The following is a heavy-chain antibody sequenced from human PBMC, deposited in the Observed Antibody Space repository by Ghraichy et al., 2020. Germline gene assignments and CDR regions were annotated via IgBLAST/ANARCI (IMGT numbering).Heavy chain of an antibody. J-gene: IGHJ4*02. Sequence: SETLSLTCTVSGGSISSYYWSWIRQPPGKGLEWIGYIYTSGSTNYNPSLKSRVTISVDTSKNQFSLKLSSVTAADTAVYYCAGRVAGIVYWGQGTLVTVSS. V-gene: IGHV4-4*09. CDR1: GGSISSYY. CDR2: IYTSGST. CDR3: AGRVAGIVY. D-gene: IGHD6-19*01.